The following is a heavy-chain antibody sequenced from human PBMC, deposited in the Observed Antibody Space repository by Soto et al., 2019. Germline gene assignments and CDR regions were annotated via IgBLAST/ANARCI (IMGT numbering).Heavy chain of an antibody. J-gene: IGHJ4*02. Sequence: PSETLSLTCTVSGGSMRNYFWTWIRQPPGKGLEWIGYIHYSGATSFFPSYSPPLTVRVTISEDTSNNQFSLKLLSVTTADTAVYSCPSGKPSSSNPAPYDFDFWGQGTLVTVSS. D-gene: IGHD6-13*01. CDR3: PSGKPSSSNPAPYDFDF. CDR1: GGSMRNYF. V-gene: IGHV4-59*01. CDR2: IHYSGATSFFP.